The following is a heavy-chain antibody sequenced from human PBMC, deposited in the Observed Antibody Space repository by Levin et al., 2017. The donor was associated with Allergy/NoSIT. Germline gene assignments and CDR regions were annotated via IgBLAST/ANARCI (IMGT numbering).Heavy chain of an antibody. V-gene: IGHV4-38-2*02. CDR1: GYSISSGFY. CDR2: IFHSGNT. Sequence: PSETLSLTCTVSGYSISSGFYWGWIRQPPGKGLAWIGNIFHSGNTYYNPSLKSRVTISVDTSKNQFSLKVSSVTAPDPAGYYCARSRWGPDAFDIWGQGTLVTVSS. CDR3: ARSRWGPDAFDI. D-gene: IGHD7-27*01. J-gene: IGHJ3*02.